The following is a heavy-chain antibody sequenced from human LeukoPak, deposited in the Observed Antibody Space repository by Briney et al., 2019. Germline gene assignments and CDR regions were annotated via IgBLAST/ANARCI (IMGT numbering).Heavy chain of an antibody. CDR1: GFTFSDYY. CDR2: ISSSGSTI. J-gene: IGHJ4*02. D-gene: IGHD3-22*01. CDR3: ARGSYDSSGYYLGNYFDY. V-gene: IGHV3-11*04. Sequence: PGGSLRLSCAASGFTFSDYYMSWIRQAPGKGLEWVSYISSSGSTIYYADSVKGRFTISRDNAKNSLYLQMNSLRAEDTAVYYCARGSYDSSGYYLGNYFDYWGQGTLVTVSS.